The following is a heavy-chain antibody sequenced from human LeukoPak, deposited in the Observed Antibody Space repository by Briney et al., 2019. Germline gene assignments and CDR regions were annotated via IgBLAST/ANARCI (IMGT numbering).Heavy chain of an antibody. V-gene: IGHV1-18*01. CDR1: RYTFTSYG. CDR2: ISAYNGNT. Sequence: ASLKVSCKPSRYTFTSYGISCVRQAPGQGLEWMGWISAYNGNTNYAQKLQGRVTMTTDTSTSTAYMELRSLRSDDTAVYYCARGGITMVRGVIGTEYWGQGTLVTVSS. D-gene: IGHD3-10*01. CDR3: ARGGITMVRGVIGTEY. J-gene: IGHJ4*02.